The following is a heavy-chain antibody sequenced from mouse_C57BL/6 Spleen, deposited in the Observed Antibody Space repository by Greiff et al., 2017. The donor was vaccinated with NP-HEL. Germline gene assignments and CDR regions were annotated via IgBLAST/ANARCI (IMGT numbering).Heavy chain of an antibody. J-gene: IGHJ4*01. V-gene: IGHV1-82*01. Sequence: VQRVESGPELVKPGASVKISCKASGYAFSSSWMNWVKQRPGKGLEWIGRIYPGDGDTNYNGKFKGKATLTADKSSSTAYMQLSSLTSEDSAVYFCAREFMDYWGQGTSVTVSS. CDR1: GYAFSSSW. CDR3: AREFMDY. CDR2: IYPGDGDT.